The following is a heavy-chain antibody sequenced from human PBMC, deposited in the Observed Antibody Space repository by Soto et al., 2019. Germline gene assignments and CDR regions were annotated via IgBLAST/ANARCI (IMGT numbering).Heavy chain of an antibody. CDR2: INPHTGGT. J-gene: IGHJ6*03. CDR1: GYTFTANY. D-gene: IGHD3-3*01. Sequence: QVQLVQSGAEGTKPGASVKVSCKASGYTFTANYVHWVRQAPGQGLEWMGWINPHTGGTDYAQTFQGRVTMTRDTSISTAYMELSRLTSDDTAVYYCARYQYWSGYLDAWGKGTTVTVSS. V-gene: IGHV1-2*02. CDR3: ARYQYWSGYLDA.